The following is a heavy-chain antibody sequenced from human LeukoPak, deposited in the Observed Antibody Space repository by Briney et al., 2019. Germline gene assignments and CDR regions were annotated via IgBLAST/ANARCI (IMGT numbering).Heavy chain of an antibody. J-gene: IGHJ5*02. CDR1: GGSFSGYY. CDR2: INHSGST. D-gene: IGHD5-18*01. CDR3: ARDPKRGYSYGP. V-gene: IGHV4-34*01. Sequence: PSETLSLTCAVYGGSFSGYYWSWIRQPSGKGLEWIGEINHSGSTNYNPSLKSRVTISVDTSKNQFSLKLSSVTAADTAVYYCARDPKRGYSYGPWGQGTLVTVSS.